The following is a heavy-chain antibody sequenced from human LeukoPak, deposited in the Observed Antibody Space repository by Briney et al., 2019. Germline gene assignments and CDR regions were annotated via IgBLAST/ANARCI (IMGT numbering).Heavy chain of an antibody. CDR3: AKSPLEWLSIWDAFDI. CDR2: IIPIFGTA. D-gene: IGHD3-3*01. V-gene: IGHV1-69*01. Sequence: GASVEVSCKASGGTFSSYAISWVRQAPGRGLEWMGGIIPIFGTANYAQRFQGRVTITADESTSTAYMELSSLRSEDTAVYYCAKSPLEWLSIWDAFDIWGQGTMVTVSS. J-gene: IGHJ3*02. CDR1: GGTFSSYA.